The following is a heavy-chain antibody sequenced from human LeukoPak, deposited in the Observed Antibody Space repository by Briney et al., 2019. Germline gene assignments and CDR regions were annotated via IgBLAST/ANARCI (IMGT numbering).Heavy chain of an antibody. CDR2: ISSSGSTI. D-gene: IGHD3-22*01. CDR1: GFTFSDYY. J-gene: IGHJ4*02. CDR3: AKGDYDSSGVDY. V-gene: IGHV3-11*01. Sequence: GGSLRLSCAASGFTFSDYYMSWIRQAPGKGLEWVSYISSSGSTIYYADSVKGRFTISRDNSKNTLYLQMNSLRAEDTAVYYCAKGDYDSSGVDYWGQGTLVTVSS.